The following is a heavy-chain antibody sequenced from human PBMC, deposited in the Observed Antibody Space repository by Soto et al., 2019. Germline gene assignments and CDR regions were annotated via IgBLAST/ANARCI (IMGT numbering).Heavy chain of an antibody. CDR2: IHSSGGT. CDR1: GGSVNTADYF. Sequence: SETLSVTSTVSGGSVNTADYFWAWIRQPPGKGLEFIGSIHSSGGTFYSPSLKSRVSISIDKSKNHFSLRLTSVTAGDTAVYFCASVVVGATRQSGSDHWGQGTLVT. J-gene: IGHJ4*02. CDR3: ASVVVGATRQSGSDH. V-gene: IGHV4-39*02. D-gene: IGHD2-15*01.